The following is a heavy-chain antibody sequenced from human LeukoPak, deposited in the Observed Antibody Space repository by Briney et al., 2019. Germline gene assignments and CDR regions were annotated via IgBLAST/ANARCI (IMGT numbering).Heavy chain of an antibody. V-gene: IGHV1-2*02. J-gene: IGHJ5*02. Sequence: ASVKVSCKASGYTFTGYYMHWVRQAPGQGLEWMGWINPNSGGTNYAQKFQGRVTMTRDTSISTAYMELSRLRSDDTAVYYCARIRPVGATTGWFDPWDQGTLVTVSS. CDR3: ARIRPVGATTGWFDP. CDR2: INPNSGGT. D-gene: IGHD1-26*01. CDR1: GYTFTGYY.